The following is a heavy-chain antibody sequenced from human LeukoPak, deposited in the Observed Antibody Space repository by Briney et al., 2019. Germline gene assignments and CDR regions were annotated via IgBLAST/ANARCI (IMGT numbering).Heavy chain of an antibody. V-gene: IGHV3-30*02. CDR3: AKAYSSSWRYMDV. D-gene: IGHD6-13*01. J-gene: IGHJ6*03. CDR1: GFIFSSYG. CDR2: IRYDGSIK. Sequence: GGSLRLSCAASGFIFSSYGMHWVRQAPGKRLEWVAFIRYDGSIKYYADSVKGRFTISRDNSKNTLYLQMDSLRAEDTAVYYCAKAYSSSWRYMDVWGKGTTVTVSS.